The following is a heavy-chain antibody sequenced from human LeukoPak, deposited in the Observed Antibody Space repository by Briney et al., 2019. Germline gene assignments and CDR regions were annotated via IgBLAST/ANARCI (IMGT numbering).Heavy chain of an antibody. Sequence: ASVKVSCKASGYTFTGYYMHLVRQAPGQGLEWMGWISRNSGGTNYAQKFQGRVTMTRDTSISTVYMELSRLRSDDTAVYYCARADLSPTYDYVWGSYRYGYFDYWGQGTLVTVSS. CDR1: GYTFTGYY. J-gene: IGHJ4*02. D-gene: IGHD3-16*02. CDR3: ARADLSPTYDYVWGSYRYGYFDY. CDR2: ISRNSGGT. V-gene: IGHV1-2*02.